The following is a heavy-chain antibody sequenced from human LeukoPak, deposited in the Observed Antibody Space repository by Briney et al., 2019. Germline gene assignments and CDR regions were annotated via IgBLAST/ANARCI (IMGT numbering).Heavy chain of an antibody. D-gene: IGHD5-18*01. CDR2: INHSGST. CDR3: ARGPSDTAMVRYYYYYYMNV. J-gene: IGHJ6*03. V-gene: IGHV4-34*01. Sequence: SETLSLTCAVYGGSFSGYYWSWIRRPPGKGLEWIGEINHSGSTNYNPSLKSRVTISVDTSKNQFSLKLSSVTAADTAVYYCARGPSDTAMVRYYYYYYMNVWGKGTTVTVSS. CDR1: GGSFSGYY.